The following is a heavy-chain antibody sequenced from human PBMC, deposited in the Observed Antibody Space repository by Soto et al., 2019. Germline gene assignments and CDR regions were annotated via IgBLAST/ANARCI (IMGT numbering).Heavy chain of an antibody. Sequence: GGSLRLSCAASGFTFSYYDMHWVRQAPGKRLEWVAVLWRDGSKVYYADSVKGRFTISRDNSKNTLYLEMNSLRVEDTAVYYCARDGTGWTGGDHWGQGTLVTVSS. J-gene: IGHJ4*02. CDR1: GFTFSYYD. V-gene: IGHV3-33*01. CDR3: ARDGTGWTGGDH. CDR2: LWRDGSKV. D-gene: IGHD6-19*01.